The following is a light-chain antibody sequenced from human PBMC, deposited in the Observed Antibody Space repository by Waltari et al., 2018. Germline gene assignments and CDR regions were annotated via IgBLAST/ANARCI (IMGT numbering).Light chain of an antibody. Sequence: RASQSLSKKYLAWDQQKPGQAPMLLIYGASIRAAGIPDRFSGSGSGTDFTLTISRLEPEYFAMYYCQQYGSSVMYTFGQGTKLEIK. CDR2: GAS. CDR1: QSLSKKY. V-gene: IGKV3-20*01. J-gene: IGKJ2*01. CDR3: QQYGSSVMYT.